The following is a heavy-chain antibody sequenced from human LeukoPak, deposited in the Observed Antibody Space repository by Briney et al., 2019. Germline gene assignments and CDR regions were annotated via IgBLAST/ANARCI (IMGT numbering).Heavy chain of an antibody. CDR1: GFTFSNAW. V-gene: IGHV3-15*01. CDR3: TTDRFY. J-gene: IGHJ4*02. Sequence: GGSLRLSCAASGFTFSNAWMSWVRQAPGKGLEWVGRITSKTYGGTTDYTAPVKGRFTISRDDSKNTLYMQMNSLKTEDTAVYYGTTDRFYWGQGILVTVSS. CDR2: ITSKTYGGTT.